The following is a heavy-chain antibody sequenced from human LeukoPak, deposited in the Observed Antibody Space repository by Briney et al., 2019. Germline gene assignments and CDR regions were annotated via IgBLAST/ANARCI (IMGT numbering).Heavy chain of an antibody. Sequence: ASVKVSCKASGYTFTSYYIHWVRQAPGQGLEWMGIINPSGGSTSYAQKFQGRVTMTRDTSTSTVYMELSSLRSEDTAVYYCAREVPRVVAAAGLFDYWGLGNLVTVSS. CDR3: AREVPRVVAAAGLFDY. D-gene: IGHD6-13*01. CDR2: INPSGGST. J-gene: IGHJ4*02. V-gene: IGHV1-46*03. CDR1: GYTFTSYY.